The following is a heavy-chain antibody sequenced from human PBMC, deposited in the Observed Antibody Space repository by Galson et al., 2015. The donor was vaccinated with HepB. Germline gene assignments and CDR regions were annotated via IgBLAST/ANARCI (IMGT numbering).Heavy chain of an antibody. V-gene: IGHV3-64*01. D-gene: IGHD1-26*01. CDR3: ARDNVPSVGSYYAVAFDI. CDR1: GFTFRTYA. J-gene: IGHJ3*02. Sequence: SLRLSCAASGFTFRTYAMHWVRQAPGKGLEYVSAISSNGGSIYYANSVKGRFTISRDNSKNILYLQMGSLRAEDMAVYYCARDNVPSVGSYYAVAFDIWGQGTMVTVSS. CDR2: ISSNGGSI.